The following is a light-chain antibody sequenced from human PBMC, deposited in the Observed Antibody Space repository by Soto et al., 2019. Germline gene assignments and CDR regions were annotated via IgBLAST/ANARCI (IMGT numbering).Light chain of an antibody. CDR3: QQYHNWPPQYT. J-gene: IGKJ2*01. CDR2: GAS. Sequence: EIVMTQSPATLSVSPGERAILSCRASQTVASNVAWDQQKPGRAPRLLIHGASTRATGVSARFSGSGSGTEFTLTISSLQSEDFAVYYCQQYHNWPPQYTFGQGTKLQIK. V-gene: IGKV3-15*01. CDR1: QTVASN.